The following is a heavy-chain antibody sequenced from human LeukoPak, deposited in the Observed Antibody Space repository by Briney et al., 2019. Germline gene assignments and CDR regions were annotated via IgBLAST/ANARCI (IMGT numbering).Heavy chain of an antibody. CDR3: ARDLPTVTTYG. V-gene: IGHV4-30-4*01. CDR2: IYYSGST. J-gene: IGHJ4*02. CDR1: GGSISSGDYY. Sequence: SETLSLTCTVSGGSISSGDYYWSWIRQPPGKGLEWIGYIYYSGSTYYNPSLRSRVAISVDTSKNQFSLKLSSVTAADTAVYYCARDLPTVTTYGWGQGTLVTVSS. D-gene: IGHD4-17*01.